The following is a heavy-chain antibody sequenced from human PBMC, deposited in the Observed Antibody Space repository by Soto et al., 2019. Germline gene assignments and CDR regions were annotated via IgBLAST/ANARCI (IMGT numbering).Heavy chain of an antibody. CDR3: ASQKLDVPAYFDY. Sequence: SETLSLTCTVSGGSISSGDYYWSWIRQPPGKGLEWIGYIYYSGSTYYNTSLKSRVTISVDTSKNQFSLKLSSVNAADTDVYYCASQKLDVPAYFDYWGQGALVTVSS. J-gene: IGHJ4*02. CDR2: IYYSGST. D-gene: IGHD1-1*01. CDR1: GGSISSGDYY. V-gene: IGHV4-30-4*01.